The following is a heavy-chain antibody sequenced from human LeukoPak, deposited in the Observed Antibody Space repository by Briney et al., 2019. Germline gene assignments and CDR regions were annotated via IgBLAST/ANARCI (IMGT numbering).Heavy chain of an antibody. V-gene: IGHV4-34*01. J-gene: IGHJ4*02. CDR1: GGSFSGYY. D-gene: IGHD3-10*01. Sequence: SETLSLTCAVYGGSFSGYYWSWIRQPPGKGLEWIGEINHSGSTNYNPSLKSRVTISVDTSKNQFSLKLSSVTAADTAVYYCARGRYYGSGSYYMFDYWGQGILVTVSS. CDR3: ARGRYYGSGSYYMFDY. CDR2: INHSGST.